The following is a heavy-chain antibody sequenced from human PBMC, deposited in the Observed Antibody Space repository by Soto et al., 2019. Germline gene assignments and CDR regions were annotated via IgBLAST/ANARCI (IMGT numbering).Heavy chain of an antibody. CDR3: AKVQGVTEPDY. CDR1: GITFSTYG. CDR2: ISGSGGTT. Sequence: EVQLLESGGGLAQPGGSLRLSCAVSGITFSTYGMSWVRQAPGKGLEWVSAISGSGGTTYYADSADSVKGRFTIYRDNSNDTLYLQMNSLRAEDTAVYYCAKVQGVTEPDYWGQGTLVTVSS. J-gene: IGHJ4*02. D-gene: IGHD1-20*01. V-gene: IGHV3-23*01.